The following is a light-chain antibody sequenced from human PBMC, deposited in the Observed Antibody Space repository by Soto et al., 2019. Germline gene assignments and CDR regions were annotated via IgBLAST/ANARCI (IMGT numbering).Light chain of an antibody. J-gene: IGLJ1*01. CDR1: SSDVGGYYY. Sequence: QSVLTQPPSVSGSPGQSVTISCTGTSSDVGGYYYVSWYQKHPGKAPKLMIYDVNERPSGVPDRFSGSKSGNTASLTISGLQADDEADYFCCSYAGAFAYVFGTGTKLTVL. V-gene: IGLV2-11*01. CDR3: CSYAGAFAYV. CDR2: DVN.